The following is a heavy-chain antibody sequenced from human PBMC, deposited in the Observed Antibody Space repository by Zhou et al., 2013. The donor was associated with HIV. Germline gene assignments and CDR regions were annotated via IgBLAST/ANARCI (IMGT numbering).Heavy chain of an antibody. Sequence: QVQLVQSGAEVKKPGASVKVSCKASGYTFTDFFIHWVRQAPGQGLEWIGKIIPIFSQIKFAQKFRDRVTITADETTSTVYLEVSSLRSEDTALYYCARDYKGLGIYSGMDVWGQGTTVTVSS. CDR3: ARDYKGLGIYSGMDV. CDR1: GYTFTDFF. J-gene: IGHJ6*02. CDR2: IIPIFSQI. D-gene: IGHD3-16*01. V-gene: IGHV1-69*18.